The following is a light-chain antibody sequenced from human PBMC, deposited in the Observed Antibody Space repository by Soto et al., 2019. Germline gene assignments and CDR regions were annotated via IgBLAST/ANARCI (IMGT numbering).Light chain of an antibody. CDR1: QSVSSN. J-gene: IGKJ5*01. Sequence: EIAMTQSPATLSVSPGERATLSCRASQSVSSNLAWYQQKPGQAPRLLIYGASTRATGIPARFSGSGSGTDFSLSISRLEPEDFAVYYCQQYGDSSITFGQGTRLEIK. V-gene: IGKV3-15*01. CDR3: QQYGDSSIT. CDR2: GAS.